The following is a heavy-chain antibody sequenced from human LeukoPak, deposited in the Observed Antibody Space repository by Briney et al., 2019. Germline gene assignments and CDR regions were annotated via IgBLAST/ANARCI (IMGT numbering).Heavy chain of an antibody. D-gene: IGHD6-19*01. V-gene: IGHV3-30*18. J-gene: IGHJ4*02. CDR1: GFTFSSYD. CDR2: ISYDGSNK. Sequence: GGSLRLSCAASGFTFSSYDMHWVRQAPGKGLEWVAVISYDGSNKYYADSVKGRFTISRDNSKNTLYLQMNSLRAEDTAVYYCAKELLAGTVDYWGQGTLVTVSS. CDR3: AKELLAGTVDY.